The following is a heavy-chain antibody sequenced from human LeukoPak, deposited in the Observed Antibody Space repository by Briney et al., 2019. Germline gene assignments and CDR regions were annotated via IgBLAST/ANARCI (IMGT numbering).Heavy chain of an antibody. CDR2: ISSSSSII. CDR1: GFTFSTYS. CDR3: ARAVSSSEPFDY. J-gene: IGHJ4*02. V-gene: IGHV3-48*04. D-gene: IGHD6-13*01. Sequence: GGSLRLSCAASGFTFSTYSMNWVRQAPGKGLEWISYISSSSSIIYNADSVKGRFTISRDNAKNSLYLQMNSLRAEDTAVYYCARAVSSSEPFDYWGQGTLVTVSS.